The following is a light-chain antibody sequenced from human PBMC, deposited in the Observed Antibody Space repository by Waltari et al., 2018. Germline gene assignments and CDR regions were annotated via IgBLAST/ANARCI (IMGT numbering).Light chain of an antibody. CDR3: CSYAGSTSWV. CDR2: EGS. CDR1: SSDVGSYNL. Sequence: QSALTQPASVSGAPGQSITIFCTGTSSDVGSYNLDSWYQQYPGKAPKLMIYEGSKRPSGVSNRFSGSKSGNTASLTISGLQADDEADYYCCSYAGSTSWVFGGGTKVTVL. V-gene: IGLV2-23*01. J-gene: IGLJ3*02.